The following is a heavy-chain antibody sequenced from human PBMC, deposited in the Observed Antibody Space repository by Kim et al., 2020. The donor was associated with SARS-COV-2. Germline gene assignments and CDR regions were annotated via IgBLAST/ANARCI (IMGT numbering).Heavy chain of an antibody. Sequence: GGGEKTYGDAVKGRLTTSRDDTRNSIYLQMNGLGAEDTAVYHCARGRAADYWGQGTLVTVSS. CDR3: ARGRAADY. D-gene: IGHD6-25*01. CDR2: GGGEK. J-gene: IGHJ4*02. V-gene: IGHV3-7*03.